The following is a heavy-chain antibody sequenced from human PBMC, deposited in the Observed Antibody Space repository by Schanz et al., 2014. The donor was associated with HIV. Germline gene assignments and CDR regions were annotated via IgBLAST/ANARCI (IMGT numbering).Heavy chain of an antibody. Sequence: VHLVESGGGVVQPGRSLRLSCVASGFSFDSFGMHWVRQAPGKGLEWVSSISGSGVSTFYAGSVKGRFAISRDKSKNTLYLQMNSLRVEDTAVYYCAKMARSVAANTNFDYWGQGTLVTVSS. J-gene: IGHJ4*02. D-gene: IGHD6-19*01. CDR1: GFSFDSFG. CDR2: ISGSGVST. V-gene: IGHV3-23*04. CDR3: AKMARSVAANTNFDY.